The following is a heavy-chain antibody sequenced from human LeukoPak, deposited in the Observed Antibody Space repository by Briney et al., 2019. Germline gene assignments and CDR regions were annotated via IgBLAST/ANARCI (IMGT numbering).Heavy chain of an antibody. J-gene: IGHJ5*01. D-gene: IGHD4-11*01. Sequence: KTSETLSLTCTVSGSSINNYYWTWIRQPPGKGLEWIGSIFYSGSTNYNPSLKSRVIISVDTSKNQFSLKLTSVTAADTAFYYCAREDYSGGNNWFDFWGQGTLVTVSS. V-gene: IGHV4-59*01. CDR2: IFYSGST. CDR1: GSSINNYY. CDR3: AREDYSGGNNWFDF.